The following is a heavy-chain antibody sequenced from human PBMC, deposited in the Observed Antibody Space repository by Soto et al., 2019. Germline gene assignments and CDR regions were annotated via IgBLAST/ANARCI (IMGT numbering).Heavy chain of an antibody. CDR2: IYTSGST. J-gene: IGHJ4*02. CDR3: ARDRAAIFGVVIEPEYYFDY. D-gene: IGHD3-3*01. CDR1: GGSISSYY. Sequence: SETLSLTCTVSGGSISSYYWSWIRQPAGKGLEWIGRIYTSGSTNYNPSLKSRVTMSVDTPKNQFSLKLSSVTAADTAVYYCARDRAAIFGVVIEPEYYFDYWGQGTLVTVSS. V-gene: IGHV4-4*07.